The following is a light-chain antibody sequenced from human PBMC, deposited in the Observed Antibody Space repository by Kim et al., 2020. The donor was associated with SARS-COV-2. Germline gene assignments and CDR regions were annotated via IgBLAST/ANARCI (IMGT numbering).Light chain of an antibody. V-gene: IGKV3-20*01. Sequence: EIVLTQSPGTLSLSPGERANLSCRASQSVSSSYLAWYQQKPGQAPRLLIYGASSRATGIPDRFSGSGSGTEFTLTISRLEPEDSAVYYCQQYGSSPRSFGGGTKVEIK. J-gene: IGKJ4*01. CDR1: QSVSSSY. CDR3: QQYGSSPRS. CDR2: GAS.